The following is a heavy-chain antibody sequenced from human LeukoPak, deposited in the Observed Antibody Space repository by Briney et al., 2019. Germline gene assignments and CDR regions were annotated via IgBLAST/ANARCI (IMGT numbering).Heavy chain of an antibody. J-gene: IGHJ4*02. CDR3: TTDYFYDSSGYYYRPDY. Sequence: PGGSLRLSCAASGFTFSNAWMSWVRQAPGKGLEWVGGIKSKTDGGTTDYAAPVKGRFTISRDDSKNTLYLQMNSLKTEDTAVYYCTTDYFYDSSGYYYRPDYWGQGTLVTVSS. D-gene: IGHD3-22*01. CDR2: IKSKTDGGTT. CDR1: GFTFSNAW. V-gene: IGHV3-15*01.